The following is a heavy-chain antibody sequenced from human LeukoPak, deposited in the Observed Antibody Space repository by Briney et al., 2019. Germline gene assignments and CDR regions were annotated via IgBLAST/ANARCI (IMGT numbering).Heavy chain of an antibody. J-gene: IGHJ3*02. CDR1: GCTFSSCG. Sequence: PGGSLTLSCAASGCTFSSCGMHWVRQAPGKGLEWVAVIWYDGSNKYYADSVKGRFTISRDNSKNTLYLQMNSLRAEDTAVYYCAKGHYGDYFAFDIWGQGTMATVSS. D-gene: IGHD4-17*01. CDR3: AKGHYGDYFAFDI. CDR2: IWYDGSNK. V-gene: IGHV3-33*06.